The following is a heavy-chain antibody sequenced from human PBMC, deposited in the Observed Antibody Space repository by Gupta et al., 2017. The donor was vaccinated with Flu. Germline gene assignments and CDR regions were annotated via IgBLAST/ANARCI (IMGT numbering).Heavy chain of an antibody. CDR2: VRSKAYGGTA. J-gene: IGHJ5*02. D-gene: IGHD2-2*01. Sequence: EWVGFVRSKAYGGTADYAVSVNGRFTISRDDSKSIAYLQMNSLKTEDTAVYYCSRAGIYCGSTSCYVGWFDPWGQGTLVTVSS. CDR3: SRAGIYCGSTSCYVGWFDP. V-gene: IGHV3-49*02.